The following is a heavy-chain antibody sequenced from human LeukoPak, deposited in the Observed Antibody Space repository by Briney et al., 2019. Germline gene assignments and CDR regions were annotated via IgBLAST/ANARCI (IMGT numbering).Heavy chain of an antibody. J-gene: IGHJ6*03. CDR1: GGSISSYH. D-gene: IGHD6-13*01. CDR3: ARGLAAAGPYYMDV. V-gene: IGHV4-59*01. CDR2: IYYSGST. Sequence: PSETLSLTCTVSGGSISSYHWSWIRQPPGKGLEWIGYIYYSGSTNYNPSLKSRVTISVDTSKNQFSLKLSSVTAADTAVYYCARGLAAAGPYYMDVWGKGTTVTVSS.